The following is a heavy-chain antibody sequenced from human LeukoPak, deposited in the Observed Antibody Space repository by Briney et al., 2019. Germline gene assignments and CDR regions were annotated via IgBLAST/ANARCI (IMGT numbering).Heavy chain of an antibody. CDR3: VRDPSYGSSWYYYMDV. CDR2: ISWNSGSI. CDR1: GFTFDDYA. Sequence: GGSLRLSCAASGFTFDDYAMHWVRQAPGKGLEWVSGISWNSGSIGYADSVKSRFTISRDNAKNSLYLQMNSLRVEDTAVYYCVRDPSYGSSWYYYMDVWGKGTTVTVSS. D-gene: IGHD6-13*01. J-gene: IGHJ6*03. V-gene: IGHV3-9*01.